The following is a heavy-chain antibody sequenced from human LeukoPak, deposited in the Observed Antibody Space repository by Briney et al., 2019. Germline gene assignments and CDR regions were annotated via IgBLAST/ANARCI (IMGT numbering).Heavy chain of an antibody. CDR1: GGTFSIYA. J-gene: IGHJ4*02. D-gene: IGHD3-16*02. V-gene: IGHV1-69*05. CDR3: ARGGYDYVWGSYRHISTFDY. Sequence: ASVKVSCKASGGTFSIYAISWVRQAPGQGLEWMGGIIPIYGTANYAQKFQGRVTITTDESTSTAYMELSSLRSEDTAVYYCARGGYDYVWGSYRHISTFDYWGQGTLVTVSS. CDR2: IIPIYGTA.